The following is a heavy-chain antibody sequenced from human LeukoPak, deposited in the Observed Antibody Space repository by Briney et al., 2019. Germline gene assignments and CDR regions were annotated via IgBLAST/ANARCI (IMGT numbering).Heavy chain of an antibody. Sequence: GESLKISCKGSGYSFTSYWIGWGRQMPGKGLEWMGIIYPGDSDTRYSPSFQGQVTISADKSISTAYLQWSSLKASDTAMYYCARRAPYYDSSGYLSGYFVYWGQGTLVTVSS. CDR2: IYPGDSDT. D-gene: IGHD3-22*01. CDR3: ARRAPYYDSSGYLSGYFVY. CDR1: GYSFTSYW. J-gene: IGHJ4*02. V-gene: IGHV5-51*01.